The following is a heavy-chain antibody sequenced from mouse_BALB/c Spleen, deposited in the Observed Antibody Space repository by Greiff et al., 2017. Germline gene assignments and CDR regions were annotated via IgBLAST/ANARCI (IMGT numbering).Heavy chain of an antibody. CDR2: ISSGGST. CDR1: GFTFSSYA. Sequence: EVKLMESGGGLVKPGGSLKLSCAASGFTFSSYAMSWVRQTPEKRLEWVASISSGGSTYYPDSVKGRFTISRDNARNILYLQMSSLRSEDTAMYYCARGGYRYAMDYWGQGTSVTVSS. CDR3: ARGGYRYAMDY. V-gene: IGHV5-6-5*01. J-gene: IGHJ4*01. D-gene: IGHD2-14*01.